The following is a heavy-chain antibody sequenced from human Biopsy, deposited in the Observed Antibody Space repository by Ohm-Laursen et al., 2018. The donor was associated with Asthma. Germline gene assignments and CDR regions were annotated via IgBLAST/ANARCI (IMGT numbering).Heavy chain of an antibody. CDR1: GFTFGNFW. CDR3: ARLAYYDRSGTHYFDH. D-gene: IGHD3-22*01. Sequence: SLRLSCAASGFTFGNFWMSWGRQTPGKGLEWVSYIDKSSSTIYYADSVKGRFTISRDNAKNSLYLQMNSLRAEDTAVYFCARLAYYDRSGTHYFDHWGQGNLVTVSS. CDR2: IDKSSSTI. V-gene: IGHV3-11*01. J-gene: IGHJ4*02.